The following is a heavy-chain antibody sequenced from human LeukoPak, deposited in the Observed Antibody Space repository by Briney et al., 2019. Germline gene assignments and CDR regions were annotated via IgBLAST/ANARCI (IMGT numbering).Heavy chain of an antibody. J-gene: IGHJ4*02. V-gene: IGHV4-39*01. CDR3: ARYDSGGFYRNFDY. Sequence: SETLSLTCTVSSGSISSSSYYWGWIRQPPGKGLEWIGNIYYSGSTYYNPSLKGRVTISVDTSQSQFSLRLSSVTAADTAVYYCARYDSGGFYRNFDYWGQGTLVTVSS. CDR2: IYYSGST. CDR1: SGSISSSSYY. D-gene: IGHD3-22*01.